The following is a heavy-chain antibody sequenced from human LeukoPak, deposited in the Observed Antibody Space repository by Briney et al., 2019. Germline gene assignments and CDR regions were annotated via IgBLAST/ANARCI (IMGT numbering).Heavy chain of an antibody. Sequence: ESGPTLVNPTETLTLTCVCSGFSISSNGLAVGWIRQPPGKALEWLGHIYWNDNYYYNTFLRSRLTITKDTSENQVVLTMTNMDPVDTATYYCAHLTTTAYYYDYWGQGTLVTVSS. CDR1: GFSISSNGLA. CDR3: AHLTTTAYYYDY. CDR2: IYWNDNY. D-gene: IGHD1-1*01. J-gene: IGHJ4*02. V-gene: IGHV2-5*01.